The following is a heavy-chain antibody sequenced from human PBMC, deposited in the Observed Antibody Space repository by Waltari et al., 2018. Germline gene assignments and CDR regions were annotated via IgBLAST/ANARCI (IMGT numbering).Heavy chain of an antibody. D-gene: IGHD5-12*01. CDR2: INQDGSEE. Sequence: EVLLVESGGGLVQPGGSLRVSCAASRFTFSHYWMNWVRQAQGKGLEWVANINQDGSEEYYVDSVKGRFTIARDNAKNSLYLEMKTLRAEDTAIYYCARTGARWLQFAAFDIWGQGTMVTVSS. CDR1: RFTFSHYW. J-gene: IGHJ3*02. V-gene: IGHV3-7*01. CDR3: ARTGARWLQFAAFDI.